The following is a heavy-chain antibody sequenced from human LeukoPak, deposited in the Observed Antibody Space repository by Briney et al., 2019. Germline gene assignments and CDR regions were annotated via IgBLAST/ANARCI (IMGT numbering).Heavy chain of an antibody. J-gene: IGHJ6*02. Sequence: PGGSLGLSCGASGCTYSSYGMHWVRQAPGKGLEWVAVISYDGSNKYYADSVKVRFTISRDNAKNTLYLQMNSLRAEDTAVYYCARDEIRYFDYYGMDVWGQGTTVTVSS. D-gene: IGHD3-9*01. CDR1: GCTYSSYG. V-gene: IGHV3-30*03. CDR2: ISYDGSNK. CDR3: ARDEIRYFDYYGMDV.